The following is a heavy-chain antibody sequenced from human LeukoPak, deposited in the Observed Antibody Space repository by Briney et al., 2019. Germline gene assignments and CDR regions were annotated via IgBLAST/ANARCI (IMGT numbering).Heavy chain of an antibody. CDR2: IYSSGTT. CDR3: ARHYESGDPSPFGY. Sequence: PSETLSLTCTVSGGSISRYYWSWIRHPPGKGLEWVGYIYSSGTTNYNPSLKSRVTISVDTSKNQFSLKLTSVTAADTAVYYCARHYESGDPSPFGYWGQGTLVTVSS. V-gene: IGHV4-59*01. D-gene: IGHD3-22*01. CDR1: GGSISRYY. J-gene: IGHJ4*02.